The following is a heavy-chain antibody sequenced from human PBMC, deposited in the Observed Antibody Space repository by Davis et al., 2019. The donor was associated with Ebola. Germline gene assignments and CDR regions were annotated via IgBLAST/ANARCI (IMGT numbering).Heavy chain of an antibody. CDR1: GYSFTSYW. Sequence: GGSLRLSCKGSGYSFTSYWIGWVRQMPGKGLEWMGIIYPGDSDTRYSPSFQGQVTISADKSISTAYLQWSSLKASDTAMYYCARHMVRGNPEFDYWGQGTLVTVSS. V-gene: IGHV5-51*01. CDR2: IYPGDSDT. CDR3: ARHMVRGNPEFDY. J-gene: IGHJ4*02. D-gene: IGHD3-10*01.